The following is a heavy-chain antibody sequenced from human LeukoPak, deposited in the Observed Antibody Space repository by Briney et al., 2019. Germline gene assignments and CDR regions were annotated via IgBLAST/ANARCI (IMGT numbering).Heavy chain of an antibody. Sequence: SGPTLVKPTQTLTLTCTFSGFSLSTSGVGVGWIRQPPGKALVWLAIIYWDDDKRYSPSLKSRLTITKDTSKNQVVLTMTNMDPVDTATYYCAHRRALLWFGDPMWFDPWGQGTLVTVSS. CDR1: GFSLSTSGVG. D-gene: IGHD3-10*01. V-gene: IGHV2-5*02. J-gene: IGHJ5*02. CDR3: AHRRALLWFGDPMWFDP. CDR2: IYWDDDK.